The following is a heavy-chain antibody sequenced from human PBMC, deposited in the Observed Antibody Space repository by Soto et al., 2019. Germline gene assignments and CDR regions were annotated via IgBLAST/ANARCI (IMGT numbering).Heavy chain of an antibody. CDR1: GFTFSSYA. D-gene: IGHD3-9*01. CDR3: AKGGLRYFAPYYYGMDV. CDR2: ISGSGGST. V-gene: IGHV3-23*01. Sequence: GGSLRLSCAASGFTFSSYAMSWVRQAPGKGLEWVSAISGSGGSTYYADSVKGRFTISRDNSKNTLYLQMNSLRAEDTAVYYCAKGGLRYFAPYYYGMDVWGQGTTVTVSS. J-gene: IGHJ6*02.